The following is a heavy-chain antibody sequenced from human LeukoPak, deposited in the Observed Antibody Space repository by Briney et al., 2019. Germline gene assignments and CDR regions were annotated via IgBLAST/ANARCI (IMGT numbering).Heavy chain of an antibody. V-gene: IGHV3-7*01. D-gene: IGHD1-26*01. Sequence: GSPRPPCSASGFTFNTRWMNWVRQAPGKGLEGVANINEDGSEKNYVESLKGRFTISRDNAKNSLYLQMNSLRAEDTALYYCARELGSYEGGYYGMDVWGQGTTVTVSS. CDR2: INEDGSEK. CDR3: ARELGSYEGGYYGMDV. CDR1: GFTFNTRW. J-gene: IGHJ6*02.